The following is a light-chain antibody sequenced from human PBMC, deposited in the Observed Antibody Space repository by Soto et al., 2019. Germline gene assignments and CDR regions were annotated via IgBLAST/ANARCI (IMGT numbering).Light chain of an antibody. V-gene: IGKV3-15*01. Sequence: MVMTQSPATLSVSPGERVTLSCRTSQNVTSNLAWYQLRPGQTPSLLIYGTSTRAPDIPVRFSGSGSGTEFALTSSTGQSGESAGYYCQQYDDWGFGPGTKVEIK. J-gene: IGKJ1*01. CDR2: GTS. CDR3: QQYDDWG. CDR1: QNVTSN.